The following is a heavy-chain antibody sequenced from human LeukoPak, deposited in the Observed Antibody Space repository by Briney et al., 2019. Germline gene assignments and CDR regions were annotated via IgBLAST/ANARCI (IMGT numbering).Heavy chain of an antibody. V-gene: IGHV4-39*01. J-gene: IGHJ4*02. Sequence: KSSETLSLTCTVSGGSISSHYYWIWIRQPPGKGLEWIGSIYYSGSTYYNPSLKSRVTISVDTSKNQFSLKPSSLAAAETAVYYCARQYGSGSAYTPVVDLWGQGTLVTVSS. D-gene: IGHD3-10*01. CDR2: IYYSGST. CDR3: ARQYGSGSAYTPVVDL. CDR1: GGSISSHYY.